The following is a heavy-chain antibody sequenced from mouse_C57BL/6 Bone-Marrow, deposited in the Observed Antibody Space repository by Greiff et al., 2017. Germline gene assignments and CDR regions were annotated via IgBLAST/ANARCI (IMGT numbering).Heavy chain of an antibody. D-gene: IGHD3-1*01. V-gene: IGHV1-15*01. CDR3: TRSARGFDY. Sequence: QVQLQQSGAELVRPGASVTLSCKASGYTFTDYEMHWVKQTPVHGLEWIGAIDPETGGTAYNQKFKGKAILTADNSSSTAYLELRTLTSADSAVYYCTRSARGFDYWGQGTTLTVSS. J-gene: IGHJ2*01. CDR1: GYTFTDYE. CDR2: IDPETGGT.